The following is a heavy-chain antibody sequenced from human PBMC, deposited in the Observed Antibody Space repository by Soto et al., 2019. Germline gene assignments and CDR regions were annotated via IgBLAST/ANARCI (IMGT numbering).Heavy chain of an antibody. V-gene: IGHV3-23*01. Sequence: GGSLRLSCAASGFTFSSYAMSWVRQAPGKGLEWVSAISGSGGSTYYADSVKGRFTISRDNSKNRLYLEMDSLRAEDTAVYYCARDRRPYNWNSKGPGDYWGQGTLVTVSS. J-gene: IGHJ4*02. CDR3: ARDRRPYNWNSKGPGDY. D-gene: IGHD1-7*01. CDR2: ISGSGGST. CDR1: GFTFSSYA.